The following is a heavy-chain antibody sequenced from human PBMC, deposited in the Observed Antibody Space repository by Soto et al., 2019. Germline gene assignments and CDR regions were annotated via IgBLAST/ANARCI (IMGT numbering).Heavy chain of an antibody. CDR1: GFTVSSNY. V-gene: IGHV3-66*01. Sequence: EVQLVESGGGLVQPGGSLRLSCAASGFTVSSNYMSWVRQAPGKGLEWVSVIYSGGSTYYADSVKGRFTISRDNSKNTLYLQMNSLRAEDTAVYYCARDSSLDAFDIWGQGTMVTVSS. CDR2: IYSGGST. CDR3: ARDSSLDAFDI. J-gene: IGHJ3*02.